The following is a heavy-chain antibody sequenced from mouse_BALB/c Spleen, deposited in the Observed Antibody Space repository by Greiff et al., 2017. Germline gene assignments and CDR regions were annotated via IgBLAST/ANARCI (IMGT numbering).Heavy chain of an antibody. J-gene: IGHJ3*01. CDR3: ARAYYRYGEAWFAY. V-gene: IGHV14-1*02. CDR1: GFNIKDYY. Sequence: EVQLQESGAELVRPGALVKLSCKASGFNIKDYYMHWVKQRPEQGLEWIGWIDPENGNTIYDPKFQGKASITADTSSNTAYLQLSSLTSEDAAVYYCARAYYRYGEAWFAYWGQGTLVTVSA. CDR2: IDPENGNT. D-gene: IGHD2-14*01.